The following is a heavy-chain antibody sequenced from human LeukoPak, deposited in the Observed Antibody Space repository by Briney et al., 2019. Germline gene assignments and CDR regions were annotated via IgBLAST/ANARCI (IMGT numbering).Heavy chain of an antibody. CDR3: ARGYCSSTSCYIDP. CDR1: GYTLTELS. V-gene: IGHV1-24*01. D-gene: IGHD2-2*02. Sequence: ASVKVSCKVSGYTLTELSMHWVRQAPGKGLEWMGGFDPEDGETIYAQRFQGRVTMTADTSTSTAYMELRSLRSVDTAVYYCARGYCSSTSCYIDPWGQGTLVTVSS. CDR2: FDPEDGET. J-gene: IGHJ5*02.